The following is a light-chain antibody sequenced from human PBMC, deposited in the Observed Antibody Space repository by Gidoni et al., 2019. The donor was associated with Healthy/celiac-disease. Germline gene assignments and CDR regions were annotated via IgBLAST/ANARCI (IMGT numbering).Light chain of an antibody. Sequence: HSVLTQPPSESGTPGQEVTISCSGSSTNIGSNTVNWYQQLPGTAPKLLIYCNNQRPSGVPARFSCSNSGTSASLATIALQSDDEADYYCAAWDDSLNAVVFGGGTKLTVL. V-gene: IGLV1-44*01. CDR3: AAWDDSLNAVV. CDR1: STNIGSNT. CDR2: CNN. J-gene: IGLJ2*01.